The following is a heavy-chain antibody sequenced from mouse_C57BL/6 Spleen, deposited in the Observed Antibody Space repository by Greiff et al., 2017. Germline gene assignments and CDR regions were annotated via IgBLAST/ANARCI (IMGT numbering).Heavy chain of an antibody. CDR1: GYAFTNYL. J-gene: IGHJ4*01. V-gene: IGHV1-54*01. CDR3: ARGGTTVVATEAMDY. D-gene: IGHD1-1*01. Sequence: QVQLQQSGAELVRPGTSVKVSCKASGYAFTNYLIEWVKQRPGQGLEWIGVINPGSGGTNYNEKFKGKATLTADKSSSTAYMQLSSLTSEDSAVYFCARGGTTVVATEAMDYWGQGTSVTVSS. CDR2: INPGSGGT.